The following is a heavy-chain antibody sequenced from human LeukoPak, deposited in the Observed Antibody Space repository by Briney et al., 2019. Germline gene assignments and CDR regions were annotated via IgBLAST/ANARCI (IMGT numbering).Heavy chain of an antibody. J-gene: IGHJ4*02. D-gene: IGHD6-6*01. V-gene: IGHV1-46*01. Sequence: ASVKVSCKASGYTFTDYYMHWVRQDPGQGLEWMGVINPSGGSPTYTQKFQGRVTMTSDTSTSTVYMELSSLRSDDTAVYFCARGHRIAARGDYFAYWGQGILVTVSS. CDR2: INPSGGSP. CDR3: ARGHRIAARGDYFAY. CDR1: GYTFTDYY.